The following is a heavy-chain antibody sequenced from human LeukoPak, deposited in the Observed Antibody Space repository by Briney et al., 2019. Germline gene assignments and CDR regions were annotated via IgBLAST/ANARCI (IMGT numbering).Heavy chain of an antibody. CDR1: GFTFSDHC. Sequence: GGSLRLSCAASGFTFSDHCMHWVRQAPGKGLVWVAVISYDGSNKYYADSVKGRFTISRDNSKNTLYLQMNSLRAEDTAVYYCAKESYACLDYWGQGTLVTVSS. V-gene: IGHV3-30*18. J-gene: IGHJ4*02. D-gene: IGHD1-26*01. CDR3: AKESYACLDY. CDR2: ISYDGSNK.